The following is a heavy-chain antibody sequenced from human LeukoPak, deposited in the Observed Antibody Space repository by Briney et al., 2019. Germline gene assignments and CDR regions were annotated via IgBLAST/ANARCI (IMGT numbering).Heavy chain of an antibody. D-gene: IGHD5-18*01. J-gene: IGHJ6*03. Sequence: GGSLRLSCAASGFTFSSYGMSWVRQAPGKGLEWVSAISGSGGSTYYADSVKGRFTISRDNSKNTLYLQMNSLRAEDTALYYCAKGNTAYYYYYMDVWGRGTTVTISS. CDR1: GFTFSSYG. CDR2: ISGSGGST. V-gene: IGHV3-23*01. CDR3: AKGNTAYYYYYMDV.